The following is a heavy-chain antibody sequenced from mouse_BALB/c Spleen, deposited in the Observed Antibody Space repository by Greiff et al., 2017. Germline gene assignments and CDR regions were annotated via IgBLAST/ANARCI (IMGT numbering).Heavy chain of an antibody. Sequence: VQLKESGPELVKPGASVKMSCKASGYTFTDYYMQWVKQSHGKSLEWIGDITPNNGDTFYNQKFKGKATLTVDKSSSTAYMQLNSLTSEDSAVYYCAHYYGSSYDDAMDYWGQGTSVTVSS. CDR3: AHYYGSSYDDAMDY. CDR2: ITPNNGDT. D-gene: IGHD1-1*01. J-gene: IGHJ4*01. CDR1: GYTFTDYY. V-gene: IGHV1-18*01.